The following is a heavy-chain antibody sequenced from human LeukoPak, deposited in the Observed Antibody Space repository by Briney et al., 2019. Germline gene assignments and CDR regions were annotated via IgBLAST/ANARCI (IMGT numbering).Heavy chain of an antibody. CDR2: IYHSGST. CDR3: ARVRGYCSSTICYRYYFDY. CDR1: GYSISSGYY. V-gene: IGHV4-38-2*02. J-gene: IGHJ4*02. D-gene: IGHD2-2*01. Sequence: TTSEALSLTCTVSGYSISSGYYWGWIRQPPGQGLEWIGTIYHSGSTYYNPSLKSRVTISVDTSKNQFSLKLTSVTAADTAVYYCARVRGYCSSTICYRYYFDYWGQGTLVTVSS.